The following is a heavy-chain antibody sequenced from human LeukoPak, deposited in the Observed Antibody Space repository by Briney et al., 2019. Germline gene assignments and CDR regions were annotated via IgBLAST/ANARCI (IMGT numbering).Heavy chain of an antibody. V-gene: IGHV4-59*01. Sequence: SETLSLTCTVSGGSMSTYYWTWIRQPPGKGLEWIGYIYYTGSTNYNPSLKSRVTISVDTSKNQFSLKLSSVTAADTAVYYCAGMRITTPTVRTLDYWGQGTLVTVSS. CDR1: GGSMSTYY. CDR2: IYYTGST. CDR3: AGMRITTPTVRTLDY. J-gene: IGHJ4*02. D-gene: IGHD1-14*01.